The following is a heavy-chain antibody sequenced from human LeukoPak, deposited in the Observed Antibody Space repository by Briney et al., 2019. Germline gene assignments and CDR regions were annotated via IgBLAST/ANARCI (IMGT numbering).Heavy chain of an antibody. J-gene: IGHJ4*02. Sequence: PGGSLRLSCAASGFNFGNYAMSWVRQAPGKGLEWVSGVSDGGGSTHYADSAKGRFTISRDTSKNTLYLQMNSLRVEDTAIYFCATGGYSGLFLFNYWGQGTLVTVSS. CDR1: GFNFGNYA. D-gene: IGHD1-26*01. CDR3: ATGGYSGLFLFNY. V-gene: IGHV3-23*01. CDR2: VSDGGGST.